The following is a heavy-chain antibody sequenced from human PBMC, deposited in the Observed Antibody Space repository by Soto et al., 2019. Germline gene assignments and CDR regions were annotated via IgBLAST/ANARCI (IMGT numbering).Heavy chain of an antibody. CDR2: ISGSGGST. CDR1: GFTFSSYA. Sequence: GGSLRLSCAASGFTFSSYAMSWVHQAPGKGLEWVSAISGSGGSTYYADSVKGRFTISRDNSKNTLYLQMNSLRAEDTAVYYCAKDSVGLEMATPGGYYFDYWGQGTLVTVSS. CDR3: AKDSVGLEMATPGGYYFDY. J-gene: IGHJ4*02. V-gene: IGHV3-23*01. D-gene: IGHD5-12*01.